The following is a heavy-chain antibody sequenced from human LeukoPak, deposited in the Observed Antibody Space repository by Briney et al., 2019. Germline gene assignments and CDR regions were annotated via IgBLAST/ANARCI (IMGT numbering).Heavy chain of an antibody. J-gene: IGHJ4*02. CDR1: GFTFSSSG. Sequence: PGGSLRLSCAASGFTFSSSGMHWVRQAPGKGLEWVAVISYDGSNKYYADSVKGRFTISRDNSKNTLYLRMNSLRAEDTAVYYCAKSYYYDSSDYWGQGTLVTVSS. CDR2: ISYDGSNK. CDR3: AKSYYYDSSDY. D-gene: IGHD3-22*01. V-gene: IGHV3-30*18.